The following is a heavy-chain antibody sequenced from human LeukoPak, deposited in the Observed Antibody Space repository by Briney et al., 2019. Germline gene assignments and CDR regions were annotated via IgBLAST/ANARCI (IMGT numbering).Heavy chain of an antibody. J-gene: IGHJ6*02. CDR1: GYTFTSYD. CDR3: ARSWRGYSGYEDYYYGMDV. D-gene: IGHD5-12*01. V-gene: IGHV1-8*01. CDR2: MNPNSGNT. Sequence: ASVKVSCKASGYTFTSYDINWVRQATGQGLECMGWMNPNSGNTGYAQKFQGRVTMTRNTSISTAYMELSSLRSEDTAVYYCARSWRGYSGYEDYYYGMDVWGQGTTVTVSS.